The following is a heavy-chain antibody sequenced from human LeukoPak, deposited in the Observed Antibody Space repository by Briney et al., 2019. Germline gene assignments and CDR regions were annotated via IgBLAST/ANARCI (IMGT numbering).Heavy chain of an antibody. D-gene: IGHD3-10*01. V-gene: IGHV3-21*01. J-gene: IGHJ6*03. CDR1: GFTFRTYS. Sequence: GGSLRLSCVASGFTFRTYSMNWVRQAPGKGLEWVASISSSSSYIYYADSVKGRFTISRDNAKNSLYLQMNSLRAEDTAVYYCARQRRVRGAKEVYYYYYYYMDVWGKGTTVTISS. CDR2: ISSSSSYI. CDR3: ARQRRVRGAKEVYYYYYYYMDV.